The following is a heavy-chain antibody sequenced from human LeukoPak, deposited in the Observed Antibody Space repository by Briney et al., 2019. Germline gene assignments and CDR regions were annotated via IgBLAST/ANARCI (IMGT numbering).Heavy chain of an antibody. D-gene: IGHD5-18*01. CDR1: GFTFSSYT. V-gene: IGHV3-21*01. CDR3: ARDTARGPLAFMDV. CDR2: ISSTCTYI. J-gene: IGHJ6*03. Sequence: GGSLRLSCAASGFTFSSYTMNWVRQAPGKGLEWVSSISSTCTYIYYADSLKGRFTISRDNAKNSLYLQMNSLRAEDTAVYYCARDTARGPLAFMDVWGKGTTVTVSS.